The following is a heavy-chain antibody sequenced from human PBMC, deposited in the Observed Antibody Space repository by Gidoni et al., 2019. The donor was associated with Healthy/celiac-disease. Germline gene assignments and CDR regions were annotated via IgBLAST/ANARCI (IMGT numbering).Heavy chain of an antibody. CDR3: ARDADYGSGSYYYYYYGMDV. J-gene: IGHJ6*02. V-gene: IGHV4-59*01. Sequence: QVQLQESGPGLVKPSETLSLTCTVSGGSISSYYWRWIRQPPGKRMEWTWYIYYRGRTNYNPSLKSRVTISVDTSKNQFSLKLSSVTAADTAVYYCARDADYGSGSYYYYYYGMDVWGQGTTVTVSS. D-gene: IGHD3-10*01. CDR1: GGSISSYY. CDR2: IYYRGRT.